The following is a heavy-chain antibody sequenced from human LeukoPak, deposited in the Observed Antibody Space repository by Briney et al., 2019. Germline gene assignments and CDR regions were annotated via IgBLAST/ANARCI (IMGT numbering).Heavy chain of an antibody. J-gene: IGHJ4*02. CDR1: GFTFSSYA. CDR2: ISGSGGST. D-gene: IGHD5-18*01. V-gene: IGHV3-23*01. Sequence: GGSLRLSCAASGFTFSSYAMSWVRQAPGKGLEWVSAISGSGGSTYYAHSVKGRFTISRDNSKNTLYLQMNSLRAEDTAVYYCAIYSYGFSGRGVDYWGQGTLVTVSS. CDR3: AIYSYGFSGRGVDY.